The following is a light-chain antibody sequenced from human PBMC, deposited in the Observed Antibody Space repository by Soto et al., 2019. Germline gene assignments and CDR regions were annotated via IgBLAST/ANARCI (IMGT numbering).Light chain of an antibody. CDR2: DAS. Sequence: EIVLAQSPGTLSLSPGETATLSCRASQNLGSTYLAWYQQKPGQAPRIIIYDASSRAGGIPGRFSGSGSGTDFTLTISRLEPEDFAVYSCHQDGTSFTFGPGTKVEVK. J-gene: IGKJ3*01. CDR1: QNLGSTY. CDR3: HQDGTSFT. V-gene: IGKV3-20*01.